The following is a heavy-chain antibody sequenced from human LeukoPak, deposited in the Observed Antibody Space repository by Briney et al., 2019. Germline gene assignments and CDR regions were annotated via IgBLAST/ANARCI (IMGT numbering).Heavy chain of an antibody. CDR3: ARGGGGWLPFDY. Sequence: SETLSLTCAAYGGSFSGYYWSWIRQPPGKGLEWIGEINHSGSTNYNPSLKSRVTISVDTSKNQFSLKLSSVTAADTAVYYCARGGGGWLPFDYWGQGTLVTVSS. CDR1: GGSFSGYY. CDR2: INHSGST. V-gene: IGHV4-34*01. J-gene: IGHJ4*02. D-gene: IGHD5-24*01.